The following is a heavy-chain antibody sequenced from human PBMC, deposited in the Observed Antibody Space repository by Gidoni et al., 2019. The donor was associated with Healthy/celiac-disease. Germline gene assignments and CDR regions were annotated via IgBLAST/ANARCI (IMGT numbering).Heavy chain of an antibody. Sequence: EVQLVESGGGLVQPGRSLRLSCAASGFTFDDYAMHWVRQAPGKGLEWVSGISWNSGSIGYADSVKGRFTISRDNAKNSLYLQMNSLRAEDTALYYCAKDLGYSSGLGWFDPWGQGTLVTVSS. D-gene: IGHD6-19*01. CDR2: ISWNSGSI. V-gene: IGHV3-9*01. CDR1: GFTFDDYA. J-gene: IGHJ5*02. CDR3: AKDLGYSSGLGWFDP.